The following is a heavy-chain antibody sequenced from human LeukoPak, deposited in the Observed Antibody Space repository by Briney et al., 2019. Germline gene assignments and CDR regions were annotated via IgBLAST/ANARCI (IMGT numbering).Heavy chain of an antibody. V-gene: IGHV1-46*01. CDR2: INPSGGST. D-gene: IGHD5-18*01. CDR1: GYTFTSYY. Sequence: ASVKVSCKASGYTFTSYYMHWVRQAPGQGLEWMGIINPSGGSTSYAQKFQGRVTMTRDTSTSTVYMELSSLRSEDTAVYYCARDQVGGDTAMVDIFGYWGQGTLVTVSS. J-gene: IGHJ4*02. CDR3: ARDQVGGDTAMVDIFGY.